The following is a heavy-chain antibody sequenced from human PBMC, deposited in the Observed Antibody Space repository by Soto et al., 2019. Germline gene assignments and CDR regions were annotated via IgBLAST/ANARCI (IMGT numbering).Heavy chain of an antibody. CDR1: GFTFGSNA. J-gene: IGHJ4*02. V-gene: IGHV3-23*01. Sequence: VGSLRLSCAASGFTFGSNAMSWVRQAPGKGLEWVSAITGTGGNTFYADSVKGRFTISRDNAKNTLYLQMNSLRADDTAVYYCAKVVTGTPDYWGQGTLVTV. CDR2: ITGTGGNT. CDR3: AKVVTGTPDY. D-gene: IGHD1-7*01.